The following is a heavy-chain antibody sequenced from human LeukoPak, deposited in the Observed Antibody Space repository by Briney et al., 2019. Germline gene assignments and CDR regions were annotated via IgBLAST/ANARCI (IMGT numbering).Heavy chain of an antibody. CDR1: GYTFTVYY. CDR3: ARVPYSGSYYFDY. CDR2: INPNSGGT. Sequence: ASVKVSCKASGYTFTVYYMHWVRQAPGQGLEWMGWINPNSGGTNYAQKFQGRVTMTRDTSISTAYMELSRLRSDDTAVYYCARVPYSGSYYFDYWGQGTLVTVSS. D-gene: IGHD1-26*01. V-gene: IGHV1-2*02. J-gene: IGHJ4*02.